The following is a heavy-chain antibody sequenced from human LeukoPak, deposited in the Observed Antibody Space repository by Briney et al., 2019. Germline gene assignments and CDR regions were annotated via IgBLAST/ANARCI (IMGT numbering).Heavy chain of an antibody. CDR2: IYTSGST. J-gene: IGHJ4*02. D-gene: IGHD3-3*01. CDR3: STIFGVVIY. V-gene: IGHV4-61*02. CDR1: GGSISSGSYY. Sequence: SETLSLTCTVSGGSISSGSYYWSWIRQPAGKGLEWIGRIYTSGSTNYNPSLKSRVTISVDTSKNQFSLKLSSVTAADTAVYASSTIFGVVIYWGQGTLVTVSS.